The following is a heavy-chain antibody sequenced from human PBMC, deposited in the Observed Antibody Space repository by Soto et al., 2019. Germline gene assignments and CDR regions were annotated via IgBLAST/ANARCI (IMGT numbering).Heavy chain of an antibody. D-gene: IGHD3-22*01. CDR2: INPSGGST. J-gene: IGHJ3*02. CDR1: GYTFTSYY. CDR3: ARISHATPYYYDSSGYYYGHDFDI. Sequence: ASVKVSCKASGYTFTSYYMHWVRQAPGQGLEWMGIINPSGGSTSYAQKFQGRVTMTRDTSTSTVYMELSSLRSEDTAVYYCARISHATPYYYDSSGYYYGHDFDIWGQVTMLTVS. V-gene: IGHV1-46*01.